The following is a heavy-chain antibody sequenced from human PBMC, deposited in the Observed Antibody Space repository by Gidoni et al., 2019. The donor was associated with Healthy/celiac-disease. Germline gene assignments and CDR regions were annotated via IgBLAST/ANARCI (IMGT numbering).Heavy chain of an antibody. D-gene: IGHD6-19*01. CDR2: INPNSGGT. V-gene: IGHV1-2*02. Sequence: QVKLVRSGAEVKKPGASVQVSCKASGYTFTGYYMHWVRQAPGQGLEWMGWINPNSGGTNYEQKFQGRVTITRDTSVSTAYMELSRLRSDDTAVYYCASGSSGWYGSEYFQHWGQGTLVTVSS. CDR3: ASGSSGWYGSEYFQH. J-gene: IGHJ1*01. CDR1: GYTFTGYY.